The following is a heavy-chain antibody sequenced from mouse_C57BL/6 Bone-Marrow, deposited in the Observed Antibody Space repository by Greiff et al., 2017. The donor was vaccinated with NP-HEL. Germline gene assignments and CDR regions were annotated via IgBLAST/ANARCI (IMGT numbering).Heavy chain of an antibody. CDR3: ASPSTTVVEDWYFDV. J-gene: IGHJ1*03. Sequence: VQLQQSGPELVKPGASVKISCKASGYSFTDYNMNWVKQSNGKSLEWIGVINPNYGTTSYNQKFKGKATLTVDQSSSTAYMQLNSLTSEDSAVYYWASPSTTVVEDWYFDVWGTGTTVTVSS. D-gene: IGHD1-1*01. V-gene: IGHV1-39*01. CDR1: GYSFTDYN. CDR2: INPNYGTT.